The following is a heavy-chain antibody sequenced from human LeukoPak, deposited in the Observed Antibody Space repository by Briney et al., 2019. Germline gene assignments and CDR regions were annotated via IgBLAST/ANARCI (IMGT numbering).Heavy chain of an antibody. CDR1: GYTFTNYA. Sequence: SVKVSCKASGYTFTNYAISWVRQAPEQGLEWMGGIIPIFGTANYAQKFQGRVTITADESTSTAYMELSSLRSEDTAVYYCARASTVLRFIDYWGQGTLVTVSS. CDR2: IIPIFGTA. CDR3: ARASTVLRFIDY. J-gene: IGHJ4*02. D-gene: IGHD3-3*01. V-gene: IGHV1-69*13.